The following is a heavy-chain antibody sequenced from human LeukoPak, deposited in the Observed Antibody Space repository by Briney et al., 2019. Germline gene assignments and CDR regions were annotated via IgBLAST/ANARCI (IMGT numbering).Heavy chain of an antibody. CDR1: GFTFSSYS. CDR3: ARAPTTGYYYYYYMDV. D-gene: IGHD1-1*01. J-gene: IGHJ6*03. CDR2: ISSSSSYI. Sequence: PGGSLRLSCAASGFTFSSYSMNWVRQAPGKGLEWVSSISSSSSYIYYADSVKGRFTISRDNAKNSLYLQMNSLRAEDTALYYCARAPTTGYYYYYYMDVWGKGATVTVSS. V-gene: IGHV3-21*04.